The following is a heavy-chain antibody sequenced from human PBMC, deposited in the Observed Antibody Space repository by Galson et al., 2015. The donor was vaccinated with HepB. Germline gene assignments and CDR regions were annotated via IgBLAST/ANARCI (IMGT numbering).Heavy chain of an antibody. CDR2: ISAYNGNT. Sequence: SVKVSCKASGYTFTSYGISWVRQAPGQGLEWMGWISAYNGNTNYAQKLQGRVTMTTDTSTSTAYMELRSLISDDTAVYYCARASMYSSSSHVGYYYYYMDVWGKGTTVTVSS. CDR3: ARASMYSSSSHVGYYYYYMDV. D-gene: IGHD6-6*01. J-gene: IGHJ6*03. CDR1: GYTFTSYG. V-gene: IGHV1-18*04.